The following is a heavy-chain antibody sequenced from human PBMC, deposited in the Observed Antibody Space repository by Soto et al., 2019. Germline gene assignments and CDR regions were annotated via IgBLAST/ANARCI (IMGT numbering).Heavy chain of an antibody. CDR3: ARSGTGWRAYYYMDV. CDR1: GFTFSSYG. CDR2: IWYDGSNK. D-gene: IGHD1-26*01. V-gene: IGHV3-33*01. J-gene: IGHJ6*03. Sequence: GGSLRLSCAASGFTFSSYGMHWVRQAPGKGLEWVAVIWYDGSNKYYADSVKGRFTISRDNSKNTLYLQMNSLRAEDTAVYYCARSGTGWRAYYYMDVWGKGTTVTVSS.